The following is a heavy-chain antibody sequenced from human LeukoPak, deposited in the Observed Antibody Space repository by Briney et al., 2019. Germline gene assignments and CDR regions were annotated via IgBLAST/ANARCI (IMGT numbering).Heavy chain of an antibody. CDR3: ARGLSSGSYSARGY. CDR2: MNPNSGNT. J-gene: IGHJ4*02. D-gene: IGHD6-19*01. CDR1: GYTFTSYD. Sequence: ASVKVSCKASGYTFTSYDINWLRQATAQGLEWMGWMNPNSGNTGYAQKFQGRVTMTRNTSISTAYMELSSLRSEDTAVYYCARGLSSGSYSARGYWGQGTLVTVSS. V-gene: IGHV1-8*01.